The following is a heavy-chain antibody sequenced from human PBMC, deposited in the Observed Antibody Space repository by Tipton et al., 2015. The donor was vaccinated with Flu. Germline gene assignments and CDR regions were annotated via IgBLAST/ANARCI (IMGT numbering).Heavy chain of an antibody. D-gene: IGHD3-22*01. Sequence: TLSLTCTVSGGSLSSYYWSWIRQPAGKGLEWIGRMYTSGSTNYNPSLKSRVTMSVDTSKNQFSLKLSSVTAADTAVYYCARDRQITMIGRDAFDIWGQGTMVTVSS. CDR2: MYTSGST. J-gene: IGHJ3*02. CDR1: GGSLSSYY. V-gene: IGHV4-4*07. CDR3: ARDRQITMIGRDAFDI.